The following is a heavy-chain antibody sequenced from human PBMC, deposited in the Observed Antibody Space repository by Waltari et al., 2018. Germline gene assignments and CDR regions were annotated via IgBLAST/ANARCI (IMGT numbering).Heavy chain of an antibody. J-gene: IGHJ3*02. CDR3: ARARWDYGGPLGAFDI. CDR2: MNPNSGNT. Sequence: QVQLVQSGAEVKKPGAAVTVSCKASGYTFPSYDINWVRQAPRQGLEWMGWMNPNSGNTGYAQKFQGRVTMTRNTSISTAYMELSSLRSEDTAVYYCARARWDYGGPLGAFDIWGQGTMVTVSS. V-gene: IGHV1-8*01. D-gene: IGHD4-17*01. CDR1: GYTFPSYD.